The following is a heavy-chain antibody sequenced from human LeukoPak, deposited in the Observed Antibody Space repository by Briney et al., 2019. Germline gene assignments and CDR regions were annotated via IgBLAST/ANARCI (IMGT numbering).Heavy chain of an antibody. J-gene: IGHJ3*02. CDR3: ATEMLYYDILTGYDDDAFDT. V-gene: IGHV3-7*01. CDR1: GFTFSSYW. CDR2: IKQDGSEK. D-gene: IGHD3-9*01. Sequence: GGSLRLSCAASGFTFSSYWMSWVRQAPGKGLEWVANIKQDGSEKYYVDSVKGRFTISRDNAKNSLYLQMNSLRAEDTAVYYCATEMLYYDILTGYDDDAFDTWGQGTMVTVSS.